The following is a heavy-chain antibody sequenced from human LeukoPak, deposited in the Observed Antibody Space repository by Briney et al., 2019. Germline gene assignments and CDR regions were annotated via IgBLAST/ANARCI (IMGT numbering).Heavy chain of an antibody. CDR1: GGTFSSYA. J-gene: IGHJ4*02. V-gene: IGHV1-69*04. D-gene: IGHD6-13*01. Sequence: GSSVKVSCKASGGTFSSYAISWVRQAPGQGLEWMGRIIPILGIANYAQKFQGRVTITADESTSTAYMELSSLRPEDTAVYYCARVYSSSWYDYWGQGTLVTVSS. CDR2: IIPILGIA. CDR3: ARVYSSSWYDY.